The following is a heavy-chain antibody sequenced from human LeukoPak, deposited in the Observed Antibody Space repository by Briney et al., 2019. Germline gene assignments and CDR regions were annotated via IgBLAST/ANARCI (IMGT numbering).Heavy chain of an antibody. CDR3: AKGQRYSSIAVH. V-gene: IGHV3-30*18. CDR2: ISYDGSNK. D-gene: IGHD6-13*01. CDR1: GFTFSSYG. J-gene: IGHJ4*02. Sequence: GGSLRLSCAVSGFTFSSYGMHWVRQAPGKGLEWVAVISYDGSNKYYADSVKGRFTISRDNSKNTLYLQMNSLRAEDTAVYYCAKGQRYSSIAVHWDQGTLVTVSS.